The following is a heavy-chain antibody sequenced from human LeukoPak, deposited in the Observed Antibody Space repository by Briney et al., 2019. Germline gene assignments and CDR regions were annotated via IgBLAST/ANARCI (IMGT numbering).Heavy chain of an antibody. Sequence: PGGSLRLSCAASGFTFSSYSMNWVRQAPGRGLEWVSSISSSSSYIYYADSVKGRFTISRDNAKNSLYLNIHSMRDEDTAVYYCARDRADPDYGDYVFAYWGQGTLVTVSS. D-gene: IGHD4-17*01. CDR3: ARDRADPDYGDYVFAY. V-gene: IGHV3-21*01. J-gene: IGHJ4*02. CDR2: ISSSSSYI. CDR1: GFTFSSYS.